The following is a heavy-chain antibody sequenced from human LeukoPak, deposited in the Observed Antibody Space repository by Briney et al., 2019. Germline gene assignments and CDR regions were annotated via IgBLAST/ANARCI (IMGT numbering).Heavy chain of an antibody. V-gene: IGHV4-39*07. D-gene: IGHD3-22*01. CDR2: IYYSGST. CDR1: GGSISSSSYY. CDR3: AREMDLAIDSSGYYSVFDY. J-gene: IGHJ4*02. Sequence: PSETLSLTCTVSGGSISSSSYYWGWIRQPPGKGLEWIGSIYYSGSTYYNPSLKSRVTISVDTSKNQFSLKLSSVTAADTAVYYCAREMDLAIDSSGYYSVFDYWGQGTLVTVSS.